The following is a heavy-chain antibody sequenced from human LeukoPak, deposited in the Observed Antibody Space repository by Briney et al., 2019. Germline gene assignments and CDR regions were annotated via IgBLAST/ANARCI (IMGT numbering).Heavy chain of an antibody. V-gene: IGHV1-3*01. CDR3: ARGKYYYDSSGYYEPDY. D-gene: IGHD3-22*01. CDR2: INAGNGNT. Sequence: GASVKVSCKASGYTFTSYAMHWARQAPGQRLEWMGWINAGNGNTKYSQKFQGRVTITRDTSASTAYMELSSLRSEDTAVYYCARGKYYYDSSGYYEPDYWGQGTLVTVSS. CDR1: GYTFTSYA. J-gene: IGHJ4*02.